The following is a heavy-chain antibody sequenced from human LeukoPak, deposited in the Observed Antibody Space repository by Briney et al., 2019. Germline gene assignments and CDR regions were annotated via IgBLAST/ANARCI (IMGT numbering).Heavy chain of an antibody. J-gene: IGHJ3*02. CDR2: ISGSGGST. Sequence: GGSLRLSCAASGFTFSSYAMSWVRQAPGKGLEWVSAISGSGGSTYYADSVKGRFTISRDNSKNTLYLQMNSLRAEDTAVYYCAKDDHIELMVYAIVTEVAFDIWGQGTMVTVSS. CDR1: GFTFSSYA. CDR3: AKDDHIELMVYAIVTEVAFDI. V-gene: IGHV3-23*01. D-gene: IGHD2-8*01.